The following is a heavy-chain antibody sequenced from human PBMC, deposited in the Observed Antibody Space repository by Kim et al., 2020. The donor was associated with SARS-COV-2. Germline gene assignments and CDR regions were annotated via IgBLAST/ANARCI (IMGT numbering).Heavy chain of an antibody. CDR3: ARVGPYYYGSGSYMAGCYYYYYGMDV. D-gene: IGHD3-10*01. CDR1: GDSVSSNSAA. V-gene: IGHV6-1*01. J-gene: IGHJ6*04. CDR2: TYYRSKWYN. Sequence: SQTLSLTCAISGDSVSSNSAAWNWIRQSPSRGLEWLGRTYYRSKWYNDYAVSVKSRITINPDTSKNQFSLQLNSVTPEDTAVYYCARVGPYYYGSGSYMAGCYYYYYGMDVWGEGTTVTVSS.